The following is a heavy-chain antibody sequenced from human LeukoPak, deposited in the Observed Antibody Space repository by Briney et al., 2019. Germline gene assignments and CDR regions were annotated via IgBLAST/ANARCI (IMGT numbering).Heavy chain of an antibody. D-gene: IGHD6-13*01. CDR3: ARGTDSSSWYIFDY. J-gene: IGHJ4*02. CDR1: GYTFTSYA. Sequence: ASVKVSCKASGYTFTSYAMHWVRQAPGQRLEWMGWINAGNGNTKYPQKFQGRVTITRDTSASTAYMELSSLRSEDTAVYYCARGTDSSSWYIFDYWGQGTLVTVSS. CDR2: INAGNGNT. V-gene: IGHV1-3*01.